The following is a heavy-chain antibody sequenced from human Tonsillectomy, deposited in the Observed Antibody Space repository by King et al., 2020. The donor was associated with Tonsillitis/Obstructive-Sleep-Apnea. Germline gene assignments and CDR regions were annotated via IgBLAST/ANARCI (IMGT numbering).Heavy chain of an antibody. Sequence: VQLVESGGGVVQPGRSLRLSCVASGFTFSSYAMDWGGQAPGKGLEWVAIISYDGTNKYYADSVKGRFTISRDNSKNTLYLQMNSLGAEDTSVYYCARGGYCTSDSCSHLRWSDPWGQGTQVTVSS. CDR1: GFTFSSYA. D-gene: IGHD2-2*01. J-gene: IGHJ5*02. V-gene: IGHV3-30*01. CDR2: ISYDGTNK. CDR3: ARGGYCTSDSCSHLRWSDP.